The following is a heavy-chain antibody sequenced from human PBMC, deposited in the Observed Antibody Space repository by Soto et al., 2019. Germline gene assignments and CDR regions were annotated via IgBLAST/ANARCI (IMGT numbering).Heavy chain of an antibody. J-gene: IGHJ4*02. CDR1: GGTFSSYA. V-gene: IGHV1-69*13. CDR3: ARSGIVVVVAATGPNYFDY. D-gene: IGHD2-15*01. Sequence: SVKVSCKASGGTFSSYAISWVRQAPGQGLEWMGGIIPIFGTANYAQKFQGRVTITADESTSTAYMELSSLRSEDTAVYYCARSGIVVVVAATGPNYFDYWGQGTLVTVSS. CDR2: IIPIFGTA.